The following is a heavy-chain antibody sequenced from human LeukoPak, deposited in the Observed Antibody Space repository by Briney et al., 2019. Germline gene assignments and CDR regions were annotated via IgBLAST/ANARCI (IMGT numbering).Heavy chain of an antibody. V-gene: IGHV5-51*01. J-gene: IGHJ6*02. CDR3: ASAMDYYYYGMDV. Sequence: TGESLKISCKGSGYSFTSYWIGWVRQMPGKGLEWMGIIYPGDSDTRYSPSFQGQVTISADTSISTAYLQWSSLKASDTAMYYCASAMDYYYYGMDVWGQGTTVTVSS. CDR2: IYPGDSDT. CDR1: GYSFTSYW.